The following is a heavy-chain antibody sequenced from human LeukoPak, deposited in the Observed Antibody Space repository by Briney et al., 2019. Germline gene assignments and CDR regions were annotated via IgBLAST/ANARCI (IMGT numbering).Heavy chain of an antibody. Sequence: GGSLRLSCEASGFPFSGCAMNWVRQAPGKGLEWVSTISGSGVRTYFADSVKGRFSISRDNSKNTLYLQMNRLRAEDTAVYYCAKGLTGYDKPIDYWGQGTLVTVSS. V-gene: IGHV3-23*01. CDR3: AKGLTGYDKPIDY. CDR1: GFPFSGCA. CDR2: ISGSGVRT. D-gene: IGHD3-9*01. J-gene: IGHJ4*02.